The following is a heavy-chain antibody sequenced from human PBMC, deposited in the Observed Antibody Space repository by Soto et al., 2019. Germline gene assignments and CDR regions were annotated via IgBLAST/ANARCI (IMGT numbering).Heavy chain of an antibody. CDR2: ISYDGSNK. V-gene: IGHV3-30-3*01. CDR1: GFTFSSYA. CDR3: ASPRKYCSGGSCYAFDY. D-gene: IGHD2-15*01. Sequence: GGSLRLSCAASGFTFSSYAMHWVRQAPGKGLEWVAVISYDGSNKYYADSVKGRFTISRDNPKNTLYLQMNSLRAEDTAVYYCASPRKYCSGGSCYAFDYWGQGTLVTVSS. J-gene: IGHJ4*02.